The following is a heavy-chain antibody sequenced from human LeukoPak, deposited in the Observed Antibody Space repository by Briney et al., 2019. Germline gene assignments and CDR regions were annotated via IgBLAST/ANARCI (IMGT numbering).Heavy chain of an antibody. D-gene: IGHD4-23*01. CDR2: IWYDGSNK. CDR1: GFTFSSYG. V-gene: IGHV3-33*06. Sequence: GRSLRLPCTAWGFTFSSYGMHWVRQAPGKGLEWVADIWYDGSNKYYAEHVKGRFTMSRENSKNTLYLQMTSLRGEDTAVYYCAKDRQLHDYGGNSYYFDYWGQGTLVTVSS. J-gene: IGHJ4*02. CDR3: AKDRQLHDYGGNSYYFDY.